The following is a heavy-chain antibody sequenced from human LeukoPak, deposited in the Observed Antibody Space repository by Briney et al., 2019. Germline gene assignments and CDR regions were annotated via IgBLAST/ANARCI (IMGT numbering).Heavy chain of an antibody. V-gene: IGHV3-21*04. Sequence: GGSLRLSCVASGFTFSSYDMNWVRQAPGKGREWVSSISSSISYIYYADSVKGRFTISRDNSKNTLFLQMNSLRAEDTAVYYCAKVPLRTGLKYFDYWGQGTLVTVSS. CDR2: ISSSISYI. D-gene: IGHD3/OR15-3a*01. J-gene: IGHJ4*02. CDR1: GFTFSSYD. CDR3: AKVPLRTGLKYFDY.